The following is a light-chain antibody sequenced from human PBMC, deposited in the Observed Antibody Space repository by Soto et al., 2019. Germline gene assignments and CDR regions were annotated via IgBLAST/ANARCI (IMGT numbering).Light chain of an antibody. CDR3: QQSYSSPWT. Sequence: DIQMTQSPSSLSESVGDRVTISCRSSQIISTYLNWYQQKPGTAPRLLISRASSVQTCVPPRFSGSGSGRDFTLTISSLRPEDIGTYFCQQSYSSPWTFGPGTRVEI. CDR2: RAS. CDR1: QIISTY. V-gene: IGKV1-39*01. J-gene: IGKJ1*01.